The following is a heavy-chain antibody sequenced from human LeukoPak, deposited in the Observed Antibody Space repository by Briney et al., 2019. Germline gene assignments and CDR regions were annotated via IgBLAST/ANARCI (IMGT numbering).Heavy chain of an antibody. J-gene: IGHJ5*02. Sequence: KASETLSLTCAVYGGSFSGYYWSWIRQPPGKGLEWIGEINHSGSTNYNPSLKSRVTISVDTSKNQFSLKLSSVTAADTAVYYCARWGTYASTSNWFDPWGQGTLVTVSS. CDR1: GGSFSGYY. V-gene: IGHV4-34*01. CDR3: ARWGTYASTSNWFDP. CDR2: INHSGST. D-gene: IGHD2-2*01.